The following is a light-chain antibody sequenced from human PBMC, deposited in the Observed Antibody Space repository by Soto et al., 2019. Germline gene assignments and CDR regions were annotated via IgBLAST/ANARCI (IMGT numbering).Light chain of an antibody. CDR2: DAS. CDR1: QSISRW. CDR3: KHVYSYSWP. V-gene: IGKV1-5*01. J-gene: IGKJ1*01. Sequence: DIQMTQSPSTLSAFVGDRVTITCRASQSISRWLAWYQQKAGKAPNLLIYDASSLDGGVPSRISGSGSETACPLSTSRLQPDYSATYYCKHVYSYSWPFVQGTQVVI.